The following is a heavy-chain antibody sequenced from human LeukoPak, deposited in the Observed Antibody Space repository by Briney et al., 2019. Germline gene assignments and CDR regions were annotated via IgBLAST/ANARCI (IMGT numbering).Heavy chain of an antibody. CDR2: ISGSGGST. Sequence: PGGSLRLSCAASGFTVSSNYMSWVRQAPGKGLEWVSAISGSGGSTYYADSVKGRFTISRDNSKNTLYLQMNSLRAEDTAVYYCAKDYGDVDFWSGYWTPYCFDYWGQGTLVTVSS. V-gene: IGHV3-23*01. D-gene: IGHD3-3*01. J-gene: IGHJ4*02. CDR3: AKDYGDVDFWSGYWTPYCFDY. CDR1: GFTVSSNY.